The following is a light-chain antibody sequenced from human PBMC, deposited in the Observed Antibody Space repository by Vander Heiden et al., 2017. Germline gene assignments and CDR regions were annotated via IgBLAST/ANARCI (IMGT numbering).Light chain of an antibody. CDR1: QSISSW. CDR2: EAS. J-gene: IGKJ3*01. CDR3: QQYNSYSLFT. V-gene: IGKV1-5*01. Sequence: DIQMPQSPSTLSASVGDRVTITCRASQSISSWLAWYQQKPGKAPKLLIYEASSLESGVPSRCSGSGSGTEFTLTSSSLEPDDLATYYCQQYNSYSLFTFGSGTKVDIK.